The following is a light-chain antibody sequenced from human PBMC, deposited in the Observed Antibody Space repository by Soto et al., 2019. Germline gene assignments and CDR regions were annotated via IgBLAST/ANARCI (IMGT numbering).Light chain of an antibody. J-gene: IGLJ2*01. Sequence: QSALTQPASVSGSPGQSITISCTGTSSDVGGYNYVSWYQQHPGKAPKLMIYEVSNRPSGVSNRFSGSKSGNTASLTISGLQADDEADYYCSSYTSSSTVVFGGGTKRTVL. CDR2: EVS. CDR3: SSYTSSSTVV. CDR1: SSDVGGYNY. V-gene: IGLV2-14*01.